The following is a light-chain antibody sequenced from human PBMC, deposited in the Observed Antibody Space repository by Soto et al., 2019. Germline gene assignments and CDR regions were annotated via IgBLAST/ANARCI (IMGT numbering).Light chain of an antibody. CDR1: SSNIGSNF. Sequence: QSVLTQPPSASGTPGQGVTISCSGSSSNIGSNFVSWYQQLPGTAPKLLIYRSDQRPSGVPDRFSGSKSGTSAALAISGLRYEDEADYYCAAWDDSLSGYVFGTGTKVTVL. V-gene: IGLV1-47*01. CDR3: AAWDDSLSGYV. J-gene: IGLJ1*01. CDR2: RSD.